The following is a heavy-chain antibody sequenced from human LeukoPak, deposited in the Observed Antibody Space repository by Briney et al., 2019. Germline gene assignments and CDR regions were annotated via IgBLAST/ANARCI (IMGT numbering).Heavy chain of an antibody. D-gene: IGHD6-13*01. V-gene: IGHV3-30*04. CDR2: ISYDGSNK. J-gene: IGHJ4*02. Sequence: GGSLRLSCAASGFTFSSYAMHWVRQAPGKGLEWVAVISYDGSNKYYADSVKGRFTISRDNSKNTLYLQMNSLRAEDTAVYYCATPLVSSSWYKLDYWGQGTLVTVSS. CDR3: ATPLVSSSWYKLDY. CDR1: GFTFSSYA.